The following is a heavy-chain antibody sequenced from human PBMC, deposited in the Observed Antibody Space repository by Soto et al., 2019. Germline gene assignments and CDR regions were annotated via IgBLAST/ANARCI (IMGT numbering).Heavy chain of an antibody. Sequence: QVQLVQPGAEVKKPGASVKFSCKASGYIFTNFYIHWVRQAPGQGLEWIGIINPNGGSTNYAQNCQGRVTMTRDTSTGTVYMDLSSLRSEDTAVYYCTRGLASGDYWGQGTLITVSS. J-gene: IGHJ4*02. CDR3: TRGLASGDY. CDR1: GYIFTNFY. CDR2: INPNGGST. D-gene: IGHD6-6*01. V-gene: IGHV1-46*03.